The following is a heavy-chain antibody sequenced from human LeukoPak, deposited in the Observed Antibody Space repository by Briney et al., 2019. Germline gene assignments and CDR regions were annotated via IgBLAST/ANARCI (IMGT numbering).Heavy chain of an antibody. CDR3: ARGPDCSGGSCTDRPFDY. Sequence: PSETLSLTCAVYGGSFSGYYWSWIRQPPGKGLEWIGEINHSGSTNSNPSLKSRVTISIDTSKNQFSLSLSSVTAADTAVYYCARGPDCSGGSCTDRPFDYWDQGTLVTVSS. CDR2: INHSGST. D-gene: IGHD2-15*01. CDR1: GGSFSGYY. V-gene: IGHV4-34*01. J-gene: IGHJ4*02.